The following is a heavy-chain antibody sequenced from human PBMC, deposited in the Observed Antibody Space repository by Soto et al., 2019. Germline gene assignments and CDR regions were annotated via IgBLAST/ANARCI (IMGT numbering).Heavy chain of an antibody. V-gene: IGHV3-23*01. CDR2: ISGSGAST. D-gene: IGHD3-22*01. Sequence: PGGSLRLSCAASGFTFSSYAMSWVRQAPGKGLEWVSAISGSGASTYYADSVKGRFTISRDNSKNTLYLQMNSLRAEDTALYYCAREGYYDSSGYYPYYYYGMDVWGQGTTVTVSS. CDR3: AREGYYDSSGYYPYYYYGMDV. CDR1: GFTFSSYA. J-gene: IGHJ6*02.